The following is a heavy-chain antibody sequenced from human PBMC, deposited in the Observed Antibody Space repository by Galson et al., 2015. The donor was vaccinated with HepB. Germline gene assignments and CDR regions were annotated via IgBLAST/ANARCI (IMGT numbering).Heavy chain of an antibody. CDR3: AKPTDGNSWQVDY. CDR1: GYSFTSYW. CDR2: IDPSDSYT. D-gene: IGHD5-18*01. J-gene: IGHJ4*02. V-gene: IGHV5-10-1*01. Sequence: QSGAEVKKPGESLRISCKGSGYSFTSYWISWVRQMPGKGLEWMGKIDPSDSYTNYSPSFQGHVTISADKSISTAYLQWSSLKASDTAMYYCAKPTDGNSWQVDYWGQGTLVTVSS.